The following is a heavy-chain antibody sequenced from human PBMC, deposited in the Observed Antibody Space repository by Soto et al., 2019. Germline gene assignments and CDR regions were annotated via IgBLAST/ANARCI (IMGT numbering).Heavy chain of an antibody. J-gene: IGHJ4*02. V-gene: IGHV4-34*01. CDR1: GGSFSGYY. CDR3: ARGGIQLGSQSFDY. Sequence: PSETLSLTSAVYGGSFSGYYWSWIRQPPGKGLEWIGEINHSGSTNYNPSLKSRVTISVDTSKNQFSLKLSSVTAADTAVYYCARGGIQLGSQSFDYWGQGTLVTVSS. D-gene: IGHD5-18*01. CDR2: INHSGST.